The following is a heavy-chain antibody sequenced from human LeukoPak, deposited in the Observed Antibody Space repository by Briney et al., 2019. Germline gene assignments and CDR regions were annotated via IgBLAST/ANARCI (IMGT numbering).Heavy chain of an antibody. V-gene: IGHV3-21*01. CDR1: GFTFSSYS. Sequence: GGSLRLSCAASGFTFSSYSMNWVRQAPGKGLEWVSSISSSSNYIYYADSVKGRFTISRDNAKNSLYLQMNSLRAEDTAVYYCARVSATGYYSFDYWGQGTLVTVSS. D-gene: IGHD3-9*01. CDR3: ARVSATGYYSFDY. CDR2: ISSSSNYI. J-gene: IGHJ4*02.